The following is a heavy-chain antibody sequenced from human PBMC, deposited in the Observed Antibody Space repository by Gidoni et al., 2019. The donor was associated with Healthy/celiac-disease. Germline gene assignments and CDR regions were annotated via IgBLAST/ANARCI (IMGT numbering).Heavy chain of an antibody. V-gene: IGHV4-4*02. J-gene: IGHJ5*02. CDR2: IYHSGST. CDR1: GGSLSSSNW. CDR3: ARGVEYYYGSGEGWFDP. D-gene: IGHD3-10*01. Sequence: QVQLQESGPGLVKPSGTLSPTCAVSGGSLSSSNWWSWVRQPPGKGLEWIGEIYHSGSTNYNPSLKSRVTISVDKSKNQFSLKLSSVTAADTAVYYCARGVEYYYGSGEGWFDPWGQGTLVTVSS.